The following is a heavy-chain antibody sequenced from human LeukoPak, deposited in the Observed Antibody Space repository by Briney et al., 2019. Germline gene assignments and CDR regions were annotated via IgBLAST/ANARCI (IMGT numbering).Heavy chain of an antibody. Sequence: ASVKVSCKASGYTFTGYYLHWVRQAPGQGLEWMGWIYPNSGGTNYAQKFQGRVTMTRDKSIRTAYMELSRLTSDDTAVYYCARNIWFGESADAFDIWGQGTMVTVSS. CDR3: ARNIWFGESADAFDI. CDR1: GYTFTGYY. D-gene: IGHD3-10*01. J-gene: IGHJ3*02. CDR2: IYPNSGGT. V-gene: IGHV1-2*02.